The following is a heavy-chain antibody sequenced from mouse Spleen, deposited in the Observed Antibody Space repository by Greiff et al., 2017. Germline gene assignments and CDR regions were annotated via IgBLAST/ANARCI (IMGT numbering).Heavy chain of an antibody. V-gene: IGHV5-16*01. CDR1: GFTFSDYY. J-gene: IGHJ4*01. CDR2: INYDGSST. Sequence: EVKLVESEGGLVQPGSSMKLSCTASGFTFSDYYMAWVRQVPEKGLEWVTNINYDGSSTYYLDSLKSRFIISRDNAKNILYLQMSSLKSEDTATYYCARAPLAGDYAMDYWGQGTSVTVSS. CDR3: ARAPLAGDYAMDY.